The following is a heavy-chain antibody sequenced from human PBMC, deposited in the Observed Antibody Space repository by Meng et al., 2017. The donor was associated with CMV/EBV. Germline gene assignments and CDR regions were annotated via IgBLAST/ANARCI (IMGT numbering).Heavy chain of an antibody. CDR3: ARGRRLRPFDY. D-gene: IGHD5-12*01. J-gene: IGHJ4*02. Sequence: LTCAVYGGSFSGYYWSWIRQPPGKGLEWIGEINHSGSTNYNPSLKSRVTISVDTSKNQFSLKLSSVTAADTAVYYCARGRRLRPFDYWGQGTLVTAPQ. V-gene: IGHV4-34*01. CDR1: GGSFSGYY. CDR2: INHSGST.